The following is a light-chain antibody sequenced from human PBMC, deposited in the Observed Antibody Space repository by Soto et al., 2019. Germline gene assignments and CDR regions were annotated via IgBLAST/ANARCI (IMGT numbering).Light chain of an antibody. CDR2: DVS. V-gene: IGLV2-14*01. J-gene: IGLJ2*01. CDR3: SSYTSSSTVV. CDR1: SSDVGGYNS. Sequence: QSALTQPASVSGSPGQSITISCTGTSSDVGGYNSVSWYQQHPGKAPKLLFYDVSNRPSGVSNRFSGSNSVNTASLTISGLQAEDEADYYCSSYTSSSTVVFGGGTKLTVL.